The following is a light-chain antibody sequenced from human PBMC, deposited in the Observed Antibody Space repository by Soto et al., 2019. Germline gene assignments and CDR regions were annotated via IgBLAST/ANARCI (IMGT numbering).Light chain of an antibody. CDR3: QQHYTYTWT. CDR2: DAS. J-gene: IGKJ1*01. CDR1: QSISSW. Sequence: DSQMIQSRSTLSASVVDRVTITCLAIQSISSWLAWYEQKPGEAPKLLIYDASTLESGVPSRFSGSGSETQFTLTISSLQPEDFAPYYCQQHYTYTWTFGQGTKVDIK. V-gene: IGKV1-5*01.